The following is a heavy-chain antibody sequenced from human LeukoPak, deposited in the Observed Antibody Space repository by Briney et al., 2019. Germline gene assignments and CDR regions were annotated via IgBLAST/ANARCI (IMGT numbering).Heavy chain of an antibody. Sequence: GGSLRLSCAASGFIFSHYGMHWVRQAPGKGLEWVSTLACLDASCTEYYADSVKGRFSISRDSSKSTLSLQMNSLRVEDTAIYYCARDSEGCFDYWGQGTLITVSS. J-gene: IGHJ4*02. CDR2: CLDASCTE. CDR1: GFIFSHYG. D-gene: IGHD3-10*01. V-gene: IGHV3-33*05. CDR3: ARDSEGCFDY.